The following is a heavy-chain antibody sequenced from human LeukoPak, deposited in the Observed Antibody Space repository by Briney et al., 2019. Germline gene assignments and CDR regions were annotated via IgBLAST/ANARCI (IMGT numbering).Heavy chain of an antibody. CDR3: ARVFWSGYSFPNWFDP. Sequence: SDTLSLTCAVSGYSISSSNWWGWIRQPPGQGLEWIGYIYYSGSTYYNPSLKSRVTMSVDTSKNQFSLKLSSVTAVDTAVYYCARVFWSGYSFPNWFDPWGQGTLVTVSS. CDR1: GYSISSSNW. V-gene: IGHV4-28*03. D-gene: IGHD3-3*01. CDR2: IYYSGST. J-gene: IGHJ5*02.